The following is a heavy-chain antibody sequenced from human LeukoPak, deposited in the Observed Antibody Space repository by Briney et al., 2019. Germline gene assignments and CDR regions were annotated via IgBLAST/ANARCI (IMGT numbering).Heavy chain of an antibody. CDR2: ISWNSGSI. D-gene: IGHD1-26*01. J-gene: IGHJ6*02. V-gene: IGHV3-9*01. Sequence: GGSLRLSCAASGFTFDDYAMHWVRQAPGKGLEWVSGISWNSGSIGYADSVKGRFTISRDNAKNSLYLQMNSLGAEDTALYYCAKDTPPVGATDYYYGMDVWGQGTTVTVSS. CDR3: AKDTPPVGATDYYYGMDV. CDR1: GFTFDDYA.